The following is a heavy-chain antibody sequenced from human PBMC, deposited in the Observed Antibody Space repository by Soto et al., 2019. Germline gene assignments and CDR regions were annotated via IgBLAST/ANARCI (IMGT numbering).Heavy chain of an antibody. CDR2: MSAYNGNT. CDR1: GYTFTSYA. CDR3: ASDSPPVDY. Sequence: QVQLVQSGAEVKKPGASVKVSCKASGYTFTSYAISWVRQALGQGLEGMGWMSAYNGNTKYAQNHQGRDTMTTVTAPSPASLALTSLRTVDTAVYFCASDSPPVDYRRQGTPVTLSS. J-gene: IGHJ4*02. V-gene: IGHV1-18*01.